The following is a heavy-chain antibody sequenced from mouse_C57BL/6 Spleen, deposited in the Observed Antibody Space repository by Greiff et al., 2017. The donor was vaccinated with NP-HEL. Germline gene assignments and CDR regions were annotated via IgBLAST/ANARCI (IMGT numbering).Heavy chain of an antibody. CDR2: IYPGSGST. V-gene: IGHV1-55*01. CDR3: ARSGGYDYDPFAY. CDR1: GYTFTSYW. Sequence: VKLQQSGAELVKPGASVKMSCKASGYTFTSYWITWVKQRPGQGLEWIGDIYPGSGSTNYNEKVKSKATLTVDTSSSTAYMQLSSLTSEDSAVYYCARSGGYDYDPFAYWGQGTLVTVSA. J-gene: IGHJ3*01. D-gene: IGHD2-4*01.